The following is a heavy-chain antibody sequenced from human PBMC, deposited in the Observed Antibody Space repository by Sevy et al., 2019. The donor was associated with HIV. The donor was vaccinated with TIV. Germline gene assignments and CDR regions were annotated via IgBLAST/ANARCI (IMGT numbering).Heavy chain of an antibody. CDR1: GYSFTSYW. CDR3: AGQGGYDFWSGYGSGRWFDP. CDR2: IYPGDSDT. V-gene: IGHV5-51*01. D-gene: IGHD3-3*01. Sequence: GESLKISCKGSGYSFTSYWIGWVRQMPGKGLEWMGIIYPGDSDTRYSPSFQGQVTISADKSISTAYLQWSSLKASDTAMYYCAGQGGYDFWSGYGSGRWFDPWGQGTLVTVSS. J-gene: IGHJ5*02.